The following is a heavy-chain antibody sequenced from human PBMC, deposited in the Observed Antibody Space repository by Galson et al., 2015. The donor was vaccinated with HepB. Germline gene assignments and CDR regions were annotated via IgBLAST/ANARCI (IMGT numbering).Heavy chain of an antibody. J-gene: IGHJ6*03. CDR3: AKGSYCSSTSCYIDMDV. CDR1: GFTFDDYT. D-gene: IGHD2-2*02. Sequence: SLRLSCAASGFTFDDYTMRWVRQAPGKGLEWVSLISWDGGSTYYADSVKGRFTISRDNSKNSLYLQMNSLRTEDTALYYCAKGSYCSSTSCYIDMDVWGKGTTVTVSS. CDR2: ISWDGGST. V-gene: IGHV3-43*01.